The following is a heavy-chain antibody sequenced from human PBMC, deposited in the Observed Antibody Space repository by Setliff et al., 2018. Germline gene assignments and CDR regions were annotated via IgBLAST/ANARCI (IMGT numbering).Heavy chain of an antibody. V-gene: IGHV1-46*01. Sequence: ASVKVSCKASGYAFISYYTYWVRQAPGQGPEWMGTINTGGGSASVVDQFQGRVTMTRDTSTSTVYMEINSLRSDDTAVYYCARGGVAAAGKKGIFEHWGQGTLVTVSS. J-gene: IGHJ4*02. CDR2: INTGGGSA. CDR1: GYAFISYY. CDR3: ARGGVAAAGKKGIFEH. D-gene: IGHD6-13*01.